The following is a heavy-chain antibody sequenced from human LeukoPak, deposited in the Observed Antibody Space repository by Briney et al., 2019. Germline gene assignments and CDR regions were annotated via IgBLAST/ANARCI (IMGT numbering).Heavy chain of an antibody. CDR1: GGTFSSYA. V-gene: IGHV1-69*13. D-gene: IGHD3-10*01. CDR2: IIPIFGTA. J-gene: IGHJ4*02. Sequence: SVKVSCKASGGTFSSYAISWVRQAPGQGLEWMGGIIPIFGTANYAQKFQGRVTITADESTSTAYMELSSLRSEDTAVYYCARDTFPYGSGSYMDYWGQGTLVTVSS. CDR3: ARDTFPYGSGSYMDY.